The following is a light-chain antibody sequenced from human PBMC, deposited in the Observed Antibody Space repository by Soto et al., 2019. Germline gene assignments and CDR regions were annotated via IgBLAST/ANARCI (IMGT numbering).Light chain of an antibody. CDR1: SSDIGAYNF. CDR3: SSYTTCTTLV. V-gene: IGLV2-14*03. J-gene: IGLJ2*01. Sequence: QSVLTQPASVSGSPGQSITISCTGTSSDIGAYNFVSWYQHHAGKAPKLMIFDVSNRPSGVSNRFSGSKSGNTASLAISGLQAEDEDDYYCSSYTTCTTLVFGGGTKLTVL. CDR2: DVS.